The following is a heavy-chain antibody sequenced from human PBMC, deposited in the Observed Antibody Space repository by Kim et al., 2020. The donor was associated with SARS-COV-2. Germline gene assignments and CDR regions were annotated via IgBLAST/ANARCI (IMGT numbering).Heavy chain of an antibody. D-gene: IGHD4-17*01. CDR3: AREPASGSYGAPLDY. Sequence: DYVKGRFTISRDNAKNALYLQMNSLRAEDTAVYYCAREPASGSYGAPLDYWGQGTLVTVSS. V-gene: IGHV3-11*06. J-gene: IGHJ4*02.